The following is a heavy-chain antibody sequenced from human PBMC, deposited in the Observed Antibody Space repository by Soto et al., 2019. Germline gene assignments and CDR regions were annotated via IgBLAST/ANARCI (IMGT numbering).Heavy chain of an antibody. CDR2: IIPIFGTA. D-gene: IGHD5-18*01. J-gene: IGHJ6*02. Sequence: QVQLVQSGAEVKKPGSSVKVSCKASGGTFSSYAISWVRQAPGQGLEWMGGIIPIFGTANYGQKFQGRVTITADESTRTAYMDRRSLRSEDRAVYYCARDITARGTRYGRGVWGQGTTVTVAS. V-gene: IGHV1-69*01. CDR1: GGTFSSYA. CDR3: ARDITARGTRYGRGV.